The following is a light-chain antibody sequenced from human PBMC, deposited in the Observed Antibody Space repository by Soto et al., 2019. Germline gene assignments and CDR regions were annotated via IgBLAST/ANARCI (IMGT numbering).Light chain of an antibody. J-gene: IGKJ5*01. Sequence: DVQITQSPSTLSASVGNRVTITCRASQSISTWLAWYQQKPGKAPKLLIYDASSLESEVPSRFSGSGSGTEFTLTISSLQPDDFATYYSQQYKGYPITFGKGTRLEIK. CDR3: QQYKGYPIT. CDR1: QSISTW. V-gene: IGKV1-5*01. CDR2: DAS.